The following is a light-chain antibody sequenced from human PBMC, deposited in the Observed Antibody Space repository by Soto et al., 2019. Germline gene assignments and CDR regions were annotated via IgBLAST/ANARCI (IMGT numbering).Light chain of an antibody. CDR2: GAS. CDR1: QSVSSNF. Sequence: EIVLTQSPGTLSVSSGEGATLSCRASQSVSSNFIAWYQQKPGQAPRLLIYGASSRATGIPDRFSGSGSGTDFTLTISRVEPEDFAVYYCQQYDESPLTFGGGTKVDIK. CDR3: QQYDESPLT. V-gene: IGKV3-20*01. J-gene: IGKJ4*01.